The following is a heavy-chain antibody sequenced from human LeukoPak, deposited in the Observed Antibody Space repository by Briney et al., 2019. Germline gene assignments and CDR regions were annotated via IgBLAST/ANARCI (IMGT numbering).Heavy chain of an antibody. CDR2: ISWNSGSI. D-gene: IGHD6-13*01. CDR3: AKGGIAAAVGNFFDY. Sequence: PGRSLRLSCAASGFTFDDYAMHWVPQAPGKGLGWVSGISWNSGSIGYADSVKGRFTISRDNAKNSLYLQMNSLRAEDTALYYCAKGGIAAAVGNFFDYWGQGTLVTVSS. V-gene: IGHV3-9*01. J-gene: IGHJ4*02. CDR1: GFTFDDYA.